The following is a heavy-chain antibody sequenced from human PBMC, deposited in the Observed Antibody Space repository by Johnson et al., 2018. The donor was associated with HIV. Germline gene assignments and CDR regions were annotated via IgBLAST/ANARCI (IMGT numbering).Heavy chain of an antibody. CDR1: GFTFSSYA. Sequence: QVQLVESGGGVVQPGRSLRLSCAASGFTFSSYAMHWVRQAPGKGLEWVAVISYDGNIKYYADSVKGRFTISRDNANNSLYLQMNSLRAEDTALYYCARGVRDSSGYPFAFDIWGQGTMVSVSS. V-gene: IGHV3-30*04. J-gene: IGHJ3*02. CDR3: ARGVRDSSGYPFAFDI. D-gene: IGHD3-22*01. CDR2: ISYDGNIK.